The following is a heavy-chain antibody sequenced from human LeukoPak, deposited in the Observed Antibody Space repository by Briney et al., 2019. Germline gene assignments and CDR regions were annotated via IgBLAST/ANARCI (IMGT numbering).Heavy chain of an antibody. CDR1: GYAFTGYY. J-gene: IGHJ5*02. V-gene: IGHV1-2*02. CDR3: ARDISFSGSPIFSCFDP. Sequence: ASVKVSCKASGYAFTGYYIHWVRQAPGQGLQWMGWINPNSGGTDYAQKFQGRVTMTRDTSITTAYMELSGLRSDDTALYYCARDISFSGSPIFSCFDPWGQGTLVTVSS. CDR2: INPNSGGT. D-gene: IGHD3-16*01.